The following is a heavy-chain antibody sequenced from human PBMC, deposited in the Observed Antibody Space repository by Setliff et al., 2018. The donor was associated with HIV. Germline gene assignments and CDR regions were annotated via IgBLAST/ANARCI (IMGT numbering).Heavy chain of an antibody. Sequence: GASVKVSCKASGYSFTDYYIHWVRQAPGQGLEWMGWINPKSDGTNYAQKFQGRVTMTRDTSISTAYMELSRLRSADTAVYYCSRDWRLRYFDWLYSGMDVWGQGTTVTVS. V-gene: IGHV1-2*02. D-gene: IGHD3-9*01. CDR3: SRDWRLRYFDWLYSGMDV. J-gene: IGHJ6*02. CDR2: INPKSDGT. CDR1: GYSFTDYY.